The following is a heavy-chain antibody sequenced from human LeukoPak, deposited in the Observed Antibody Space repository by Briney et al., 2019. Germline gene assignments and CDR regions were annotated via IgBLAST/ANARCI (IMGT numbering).Heavy chain of an antibody. D-gene: IGHD2-2*02. CDR2: INQDGTKK. CDR1: GFTFSSYW. Sequence: GGSLRLSCAASGFTFSSYWMSWVRQAPGKGLEWVANINQDGTKKYYVDSVKGRFTISRDNAKKSLYLQMNSLRAEDTAVYYCARDLEPGYCSSTSCFTPGAFGIWGQGTMVTVSS. CDR3: ARDLEPGYCSSTSCFTPGAFGI. V-gene: IGHV3-7*01. J-gene: IGHJ3*02.